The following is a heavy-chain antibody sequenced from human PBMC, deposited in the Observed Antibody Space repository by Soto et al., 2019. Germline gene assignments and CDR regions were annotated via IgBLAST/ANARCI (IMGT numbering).Heavy chain of an antibody. D-gene: IGHD2-15*01. CDR1: GFTFSSYG. CDR3: AKDPPDCSGGSCYSVLDY. J-gene: IGHJ4*02. V-gene: IGHV3-30*18. Sequence: QVQLVESGGGVVQPGRSLRLSCVASGFTFSSYGMHWVRQAPGKGLECVAIISYDGSNKYYADSVKGRFTISRDNSKNTLSLQMNSLKAEDTAVYYCAKDPPDCSGGSCYSVLDYWGQGTLVTVSS. CDR2: ISYDGSNK.